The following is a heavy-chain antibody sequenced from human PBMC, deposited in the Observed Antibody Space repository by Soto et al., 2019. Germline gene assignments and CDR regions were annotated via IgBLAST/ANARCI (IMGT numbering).Heavy chain of an antibody. J-gene: IGHJ4*02. Sequence: LSLTCAVSGVSLSSGNWWTWVRQTPQRGLEYIGEIFHDGTANYYPSFERRVAISVDTSKNQFSLKLTSVTAADTTIYFCARLVYDTRLNYMYFDFWGQGALVTVSS. CDR3: ARLVYDTRLNYMYFDF. D-gene: IGHD2-8*01. CDR1: GVSLSSGNW. CDR2: IFHDGTA. V-gene: IGHV4-4*01.